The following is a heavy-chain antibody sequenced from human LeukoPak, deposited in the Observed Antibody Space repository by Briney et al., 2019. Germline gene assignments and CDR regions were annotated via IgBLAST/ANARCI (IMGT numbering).Heavy chain of an antibody. CDR2: IHHSGST. CDR3: ARHPSGSSFDY. D-gene: IGHD3-22*01. CDR1: GASISISSYY. V-gene: IGHV4-39*01. J-gene: IGHJ4*02. Sequence: KSSETLSLTCTVAGASISISSYYWGWIRQHPGRGLEWIATIHHSGSTYHNPSLKSRVTMSVDTSKNQFSLKLSSLTAADTAVYYCARHPSGSSFDYWGQGTLVTVSS.